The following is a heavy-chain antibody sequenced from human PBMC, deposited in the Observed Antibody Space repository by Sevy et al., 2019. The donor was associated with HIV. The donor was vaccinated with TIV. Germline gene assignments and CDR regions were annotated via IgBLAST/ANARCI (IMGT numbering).Heavy chain of an antibody. CDR3: ARELLTMIVVAYAFDI. CDR1: GFTFSSYS. J-gene: IGHJ3*02. V-gene: IGHV3-48*02. Sequence: GGSLRLSCAASGFTFSSYSMNWVRQAPGKGLEWVSYISSSSSTLYYADSVKGRFTISRDNAKNSLYLQMNSLRDEDTAVYYCARELLTMIVVAYAFDIWGQGTMVTVSS. D-gene: IGHD3-22*01. CDR2: ISSSSSTL.